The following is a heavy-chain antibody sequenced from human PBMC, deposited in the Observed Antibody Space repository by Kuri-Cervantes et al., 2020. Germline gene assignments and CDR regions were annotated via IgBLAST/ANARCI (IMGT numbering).Heavy chain of an antibody. V-gene: IGHV3-48*02. D-gene: IGHD4-11*01. Sequence: GGSLRLSCVASGFNLITYSMSWVRQAPGKGLEWVSYIDSGSYTMYYADSVKGRFTISRDNAKNSLSLQMNSLRDEDTAIYYCARDIYNFDYWGQGTLVTVSS. J-gene: IGHJ4*02. CDR2: IDSGSYTM. CDR3: ARDIYNFDY. CDR1: GFNLITYS.